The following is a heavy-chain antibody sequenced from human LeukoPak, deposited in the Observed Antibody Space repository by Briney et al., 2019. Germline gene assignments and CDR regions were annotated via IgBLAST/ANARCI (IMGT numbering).Heavy chain of an antibody. CDR1: GYTFTGYY. D-gene: IGHD6-19*01. V-gene: IGHV1-2*02. CDR3: ARDKSGSSGWYSYFDY. J-gene: IGHJ4*02. Sequence: ASVKVSCKASGYTFTGYYIHWVRQAPGQGLEWMGWIDPNSGGTNYAQKFRGRVTMTRDTSISTAYMELSRLRSDDTAVYHCARDKSGSSGWYSYFDYWGQGTLVTVSS. CDR2: IDPNSGGT.